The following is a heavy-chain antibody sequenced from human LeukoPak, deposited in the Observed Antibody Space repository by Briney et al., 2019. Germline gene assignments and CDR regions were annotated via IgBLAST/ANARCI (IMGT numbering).Heavy chain of an antibody. V-gene: IGHV4-59*01. J-gene: IGHJ4*02. D-gene: IGHD3-16*01. CDR2: IYYSGST. CDR1: GXSISSYY. Sequence: PSETLSLTCTVSGXSISSYYGSWIRQPPGKGLEWIGYIYYSGSTNYNPSLKSRVTISVDTSKNQFSLKLSSVTAADTAVYYCARGGAYLFDYWGQGTLVTVSS. CDR3: ARGGAYLFDY.